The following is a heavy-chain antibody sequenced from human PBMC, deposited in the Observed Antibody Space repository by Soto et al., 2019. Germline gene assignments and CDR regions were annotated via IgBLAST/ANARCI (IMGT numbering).Heavy chain of an antibody. CDR3: ARERGKVAAAAQSRKQGGMDV. J-gene: IGHJ6*02. D-gene: IGHD6-13*01. CDR2: INHSGST. Sequence: QVQLQQWGAGLLKPSETLSLTCAVYGGSFSGYYWSWIRQPPGKGLEWIGEINHSGSTNYNPSLKSRVTISVDTSKNQFSLKLSSVTAADTAVYYCARERGKVAAAAQSRKQGGMDVWGQGTTVTVSS. V-gene: IGHV4-34*01. CDR1: GGSFSGYY.